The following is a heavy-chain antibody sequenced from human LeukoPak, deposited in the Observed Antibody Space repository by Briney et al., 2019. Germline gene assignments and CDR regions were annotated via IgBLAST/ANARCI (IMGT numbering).Heavy chain of an antibody. Sequence: GGSLRLSCAASGFTLSSYAMSWVRQGPGKGLEWVSAISVSGNTYHADSVKGRFTISRDSSKNTLYLQMNSLRAGDAAVYYCAKVVRGALSYYMDVWGKGTTVTISS. D-gene: IGHD3-10*01. V-gene: IGHV3-23*01. CDR1: GFTLSSYA. CDR2: ISVSGNT. CDR3: AKVVRGALSYYMDV. J-gene: IGHJ6*03.